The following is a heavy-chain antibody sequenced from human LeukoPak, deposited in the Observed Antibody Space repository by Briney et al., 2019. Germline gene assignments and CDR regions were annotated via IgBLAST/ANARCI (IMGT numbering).Heavy chain of an antibody. CDR2: ISAYNGNT. D-gene: IGHD3-22*01. J-gene: IGHJ4*02. Sequence: ASVKVSCKASGYTFTSYGLSWVRQAPGQGLEWMGWISAYNGNTNYAQKLQGRVTMTTDTSTSTAYMELRSLRSDDTAVYYCARDQNPYYYDSSGYYCFDYWGQGTLVTVSS. CDR1: GYTFTSYG. V-gene: IGHV1-18*01. CDR3: ARDQNPYYYDSSGYYCFDY.